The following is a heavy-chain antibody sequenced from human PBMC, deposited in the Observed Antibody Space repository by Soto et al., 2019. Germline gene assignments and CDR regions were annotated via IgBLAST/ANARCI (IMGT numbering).Heavy chain of an antibody. Sequence: QITLKESGPTLVEPTQTLTLTCTFSGFSLSTSGVGVGWIRQPPGKALEWLALIYWDDDKRYSPSLKSRLTITKDTSKNQVVLTMTNMDAVDTATYYCAHRGIAAVPFDYLGQGTLVTVSS. CDR1: GFSLSTSGVG. D-gene: IGHD6-13*01. CDR3: AHRGIAAVPFDY. V-gene: IGHV2-5*02. J-gene: IGHJ4*02. CDR2: IYWDDDK.